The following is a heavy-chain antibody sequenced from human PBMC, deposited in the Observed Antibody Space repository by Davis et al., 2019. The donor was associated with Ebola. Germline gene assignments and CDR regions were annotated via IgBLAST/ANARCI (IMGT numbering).Heavy chain of an antibody. CDR2: ISYDGSNK. D-gene: IGHD5-24*01. J-gene: IGHJ4*02. CDR3: AKAGIVEMATITGY. CDR1: GFTFNNYG. Sequence: GGSLRLSCAASGFTFNNYGMHWVRQAPGKGLEWVAVISYDGSNKYYADSVKGRFTISRDNSKNTLYLQMNSLRAEDTAVYYCAKAGIVEMATITGYWGQGTLVTVSS. V-gene: IGHV3-30*18.